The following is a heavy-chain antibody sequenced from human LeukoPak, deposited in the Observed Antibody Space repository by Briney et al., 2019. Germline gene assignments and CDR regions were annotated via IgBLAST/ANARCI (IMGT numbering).Heavy chain of an antibody. CDR3: ARQGGE. CDR2: TYYSGST. V-gene: IGHV4-59*08. Sequence: SETLSLTCTVSGCTISSYYWSWLRQAPGKGLEWIGNTYYSGSTNYNPSLESRVTISVDTPKNQCALKLRSVPAADTAVYYCARQGGEWGQATLVTVSS. J-gene: IGHJ4*02. D-gene: IGHD1-26*01. CDR1: GCTISSYY.